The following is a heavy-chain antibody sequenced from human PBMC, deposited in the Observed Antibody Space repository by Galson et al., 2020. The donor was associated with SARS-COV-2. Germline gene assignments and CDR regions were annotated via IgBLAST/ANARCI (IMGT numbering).Heavy chain of an antibody. Sequence: TGGSLRLSCAASGFSVSSKFMSWVRQAPGKGLEFISVIQTGGAAYYAASVKDRFIMSRDISQNTLYLQMNNLRAEDTSVYYCAREGVYDTGGYRCGVDVWGQGTTVTVSS. J-gene: IGHJ6*02. CDR1: GFSVSSKF. D-gene: IGHD3-22*01. CDR3: AREGVYDTGGYRCGVDV. CDR2: IQTGGAA. V-gene: IGHV3-66*01.